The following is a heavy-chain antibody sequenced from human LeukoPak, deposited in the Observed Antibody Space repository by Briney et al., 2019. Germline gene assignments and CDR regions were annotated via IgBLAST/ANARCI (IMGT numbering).Heavy chain of an antibody. V-gene: IGHV4-38-2*01. D-gene: IGHD2-15*01. J-gene: IGHJ4*02. Sequence: PSETLSLTCAVSGYSSSSGYYWGWIRQPPGKGLEWIGSIYHSGSTYYNPSLKSRVTISVDTSKNQFSLKLSSVTAADTAVYYCARRGGNIDYWGQGTLVTVSS. CDR1: GYSSSSGYY. CDR3: ARRGGNIDY. CDR2: IYHSGST.